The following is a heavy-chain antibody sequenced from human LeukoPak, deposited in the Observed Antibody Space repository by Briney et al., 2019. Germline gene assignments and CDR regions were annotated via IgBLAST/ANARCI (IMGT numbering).Heavy chain of an antibody. D-gene: IGHD7-27*01. CDR2: ISGSGGST. CDR1: GLTFTSYD. V-gene: IGHV3-23*01. J-gene: IGHJ3*02. CDR3: AKDRLSKWGLDAFDI. Sequence: GGSLRLSCAASGLTFTSYDMSWVRQAPEKGLGWVSAISGSGGSTYHADSVKGRFTISRDNSKNTVYLQMNSLRAEDTAIYYCAKDRLSKWGLDAFDIWGQGAMVTVSS.